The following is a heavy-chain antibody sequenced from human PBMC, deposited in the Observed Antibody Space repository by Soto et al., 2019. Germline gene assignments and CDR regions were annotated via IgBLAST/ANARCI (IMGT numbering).Heavy chain of an antibody. CDR3: ARDSLEYSSSSGGYYYYYGMDV. CDR2: IYYSGST. Sequence: WIRQPPGKGLEWIGYIYYSGSTNYNPSLKSRVTISVDTSKNQFSLKLSSVTAADTAVYHCARDSLEYSSSSGGYYYYYGMDVWGQGTTVTVSS. D-gene: IGHD6-6*01. J-gene: IGHJ6*02. V-gene: IGHV4-59*01.